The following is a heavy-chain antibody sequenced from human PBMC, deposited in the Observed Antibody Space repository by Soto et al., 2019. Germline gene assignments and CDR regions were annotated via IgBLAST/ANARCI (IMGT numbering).Heavy chain of an antibody. CDR1: GDSISRYY. V-gene: IGHV4-59*01. D-gene: IGHD3-10*01. Sequence: QVQLQESGPGLVKPSETLSLTCTVSGDSISRYYWSWIRLSPGKGLEWIGYIYYSGETNYNPSLKSRVTISVDRTNNQFSLKLSSVTAADTAVYYCARDQGGEFLKGSGMDVWGQGTTVTVSS. CDR3: ARDQGGEFLKGSGMDV. J-gene: IGHJ6*02. CDR2: IYYSGET.